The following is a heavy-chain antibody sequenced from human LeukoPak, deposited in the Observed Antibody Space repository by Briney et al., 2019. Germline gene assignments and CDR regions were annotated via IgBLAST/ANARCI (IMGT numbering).Heavy chain of an antibody. D-gene: IGHD2-2*01. CDR1: GYTFTNYY. CDR2: INPNGGGT. CDR3: ARGGRYAPSDY. J-gene: IGHJ4*02. Sequence: ASVTISCKTSGYTFTNYYIHWVRQAPGQGLEWMGIINPNGGGTKYAQKFQGRVTMTRDTSTTVYMELSSLRSEDTALYYCARGGRYAPSDYWGQGTLVTVSS. V-gene: IGHV1-46*01.